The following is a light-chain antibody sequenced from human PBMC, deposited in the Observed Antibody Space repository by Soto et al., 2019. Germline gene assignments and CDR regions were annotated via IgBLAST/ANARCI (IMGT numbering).Light chain of an antibody. J-gene: IGKJ1*01. Sequence: EIVMTQSPATLSVSPGERATLSCRASQSVSNNLAWYQQQPGQAPMLLIYGTSTRATGIPARFSGSGSGTEFTLIISSLQSEDFAVYYCQQYNNWPAWTFGQGTKVDI. V-gene: IGKV3-15*01. CDR3: QQYNNWPAWT. CDR2: GTS. CDR1: QSVSNN.